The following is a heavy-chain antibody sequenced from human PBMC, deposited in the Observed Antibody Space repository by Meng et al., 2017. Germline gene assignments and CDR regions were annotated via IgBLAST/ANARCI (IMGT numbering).Heavy chain of an antibody. J-gene: IGHJ4*02. Sequence: GESLKISCAASGFTFSSYAMHWVRQAPGKGLEYVSAISSNGGSTYYADSVKGRFTISRDNSKNTLFLQMNSLRVEDTAVYYCARGSLVAGPQIDYWGQGTLVTVSS. CDR1: GFTFSSYA. CDR3: ARGSLVAGPQIDY. D-gene: IGHD6-19*01. V-gene: IGHV3-64*02. CDR2: ISSNGGST.